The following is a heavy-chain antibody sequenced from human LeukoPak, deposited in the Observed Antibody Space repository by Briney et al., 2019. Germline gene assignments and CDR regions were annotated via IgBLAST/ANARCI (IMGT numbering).Heavy chain of an antibody. CDR1: GYTFTGYY. CDR2: INPNSGGT. J-gene: IGHJ6*03. CDR3: ARDGYSGYDAHYYYYMDV. D-gene: IGHD5-12*01. V-gene: IGHV1-2*06. Sequence: ASVKVSCKASGYTFTGYYVHWVRQAPGQGLEWMGRINPNSGGTSYAQKFEGRVTMTRDTSISTAYMELSMLRSDDTAVYYCARDGYSGYDAHYYYYMDVWGKGTTVTVSS.